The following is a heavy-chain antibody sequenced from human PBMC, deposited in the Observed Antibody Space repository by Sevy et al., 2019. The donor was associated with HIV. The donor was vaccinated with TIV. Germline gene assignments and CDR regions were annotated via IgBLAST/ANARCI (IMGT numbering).Heavy chain of an antibody. J-gene: IGHJ4*02. V-gene: IGHV3-30-3*01. D-gene: IGHD2-21*02. CDR2: ISYDGSNK. Sequence: GGSLRLSCAASGFTFSSYAMHWVRQAPGKGLEWVAVISYDGSNKYYADSVKGRFTISRDNSKNTLYLQMNSLRAEDTAVYYCAREGADIVVVTAPIDYWGQRTLVTVSS. CDR1: GFTFSSYA. CDR3: AREGADIVVVTAPIDY.